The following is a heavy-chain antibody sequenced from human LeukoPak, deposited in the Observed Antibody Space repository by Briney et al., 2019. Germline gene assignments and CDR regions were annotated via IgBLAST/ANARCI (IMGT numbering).Heavy chain of an antibody. CDR2: FDPEDNSI. CDR1: GSTLSKLS. D-gene: IGHD2/OR15-2a*01. Sequence: ASEKVSRKVSGSTLSKLSVHWVRQAPGKGLEWMGGFDPEDNSIIYAQKFQGRVAMSEDTSRDTTLMELNSLTSDDTAIYYCTFLRLSFLNYFESWGQGTLVTASS. CDR3: TFLRLSFLNYFES. V-gene: IGHV1-24*01. J-gene: IGHJ4*02.